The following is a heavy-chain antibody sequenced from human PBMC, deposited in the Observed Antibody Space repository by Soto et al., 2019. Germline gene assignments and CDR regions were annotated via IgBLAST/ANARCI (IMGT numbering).Heavy chain of an antibody. CDR3: TTDLRGYYGSGSYFPNYYYYGMDV. V-gene: IGHV3-15*01. J-gene: IGHJ6*02. CDR2: IKSKTDGGTT. Sequence: EVQLMESGGGLVKPGGSLRLSCAASGFTFSNAWMSWVRQAPGKGLEWVGRIKSKTDGGTTDYAAPVKGRFTISRDDSKNTLYLQMNSLKTEDTAVYYCTTDLRGYYGSGSYFPNYYYYGMDVWGQGTTVTVSS. CDR1: GFTFSNAW. D-gene: IGHD3-10*01.